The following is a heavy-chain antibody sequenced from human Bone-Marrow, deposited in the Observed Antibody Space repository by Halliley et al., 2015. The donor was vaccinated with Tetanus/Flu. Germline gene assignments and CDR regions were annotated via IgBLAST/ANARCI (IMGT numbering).Heavy chain of an antibody. CDR1: GSTFGTHG. Sequence: SLRLSCAASGSTFGTHGMHWVRQAPGKGLEWVAVIWYDESNEEYTDSVRGRFTISRDNSKNTLYLQMNNLRAEDTALYYCARGSGDFFAHAFDFWGQGTMVTVSS. CDR2: IWYDESNE. J-gene: IGHJ3*01. D-gene: IGHD2-15*01. V-gene: IGHV3-33*01. CDR3: ARGSGDFFAHAFDF.